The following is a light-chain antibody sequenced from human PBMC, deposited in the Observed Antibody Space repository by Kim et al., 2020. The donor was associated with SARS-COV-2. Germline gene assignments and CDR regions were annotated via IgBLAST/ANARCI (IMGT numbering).Light chain of an antibody. CDR3: QVWDSSSDHNYV. J-gene: IGLJ1*01. V-gene: IGLV3-21*04. CDR1: NIGSKS. CDR2: YDS. Sequence: SYKLTQPPSVSVAPGKTARITCGGNNIGSKSVHWYQQKPGQAPVLVIYYDSDRPSGIPERFSGSNSGNTATLTISRVEAGDEADYYCQVWDSSSDHNYVF.